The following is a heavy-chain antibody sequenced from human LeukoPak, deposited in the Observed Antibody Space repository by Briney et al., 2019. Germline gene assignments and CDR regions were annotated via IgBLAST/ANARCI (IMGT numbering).Heavy chain of an antibody. V-gene: IGHV3-30*04. D-gene: IGHD5-24*01. CDR1: GFTFSSYA. Sequence: PGRSLRLSCAASGFTFSSYAMHWVRQAPGKGLEWVAVISYDGSNKYYADSVKGRFTISRDNSKNTLYPQMNSLRAEDTAVYYCARGGGWLQPFDYWGQGTLVTVSS. CDR2: ISYDGSNK. CDR3: ARGGGWLQPFDY. J-gene: IGHJ4*02.